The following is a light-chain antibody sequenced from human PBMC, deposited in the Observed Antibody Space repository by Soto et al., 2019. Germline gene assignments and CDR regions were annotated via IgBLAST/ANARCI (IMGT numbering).Light chain of an antibody. CDR1: QSISSY. CDR3: QQSYSIFMYT. V-gene: IGKV1-39*01. Sequence: DIQMTQSPSSLSASVGDRVNITCRASQSISSYLNWYQQKPGKAPKLLIYAASSLQSGVPSRFSGSGSGTDFTLTISSLQPEDFATYYCQQSYSIFMYTFGQGTKLEIK. CDR2: AAS. J-gene: IGKJ2*01.